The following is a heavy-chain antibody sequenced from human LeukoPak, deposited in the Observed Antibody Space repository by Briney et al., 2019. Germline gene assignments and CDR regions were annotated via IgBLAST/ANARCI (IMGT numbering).Heavy chain of an antibody. D-gene: IGHD5/OR15-5a*01. CDR2: IYYSGST. J-gene: IGHJ4*02. CDR1: GGSISDAAYY. CDR3: ARDGSSDLGYFDY. V-gene: IGHV4-31*03. Sequence: PSETLSLTCTVSGGSISDAAYYWSWIRQHPGEGLKWIGYIYYSGSTSYNPSLKSRVTISVDTSKNQFSLKLTSVTAADTAVYYCARDGSSDLGYFDYWGQGTLVTVSS.